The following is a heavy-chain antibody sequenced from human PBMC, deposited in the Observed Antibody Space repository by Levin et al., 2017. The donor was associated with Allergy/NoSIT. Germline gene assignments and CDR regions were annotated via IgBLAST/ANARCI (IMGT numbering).Heavy chain of an antibody. Sequence: SETLSLTCAVSGDSISSQYWSWIRQPPGKGLEWIGYIYYSGSTNYNPSLKSRVTLSVDTSKNQFSLRLSSVTAADTAVYYCARLWTASGLLMINWFDPWGQGTLVTVSS. CDR1: GDSISSQY. CDR2: IYYSGST. J-gene: IGHJ5*02. CDR3: ARLWTASGLLMINWFDP. D-gene: IGHD3-16*01. V-gene: IGHV4-59*08.